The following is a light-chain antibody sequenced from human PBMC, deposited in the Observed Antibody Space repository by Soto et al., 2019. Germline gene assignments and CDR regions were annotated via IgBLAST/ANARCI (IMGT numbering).Light chain of an antibody. Sequence: QSVLAQPPSVSEAPRQRVTISCSGSSSNIGNNAVNWYQQLPGKAPKLLIYTNNQRPSGVPDRFSGPKSGTSASLAISGLQSEDEADYYCAAWDDSLNGRVFGTGTKVTVL. V-gene: IGLV1-36*01. J-gene: IGLJ1*01. CDR3: AAWDDSLNGRV. CDR1: SSNIGNNA. CDR2: TNN.